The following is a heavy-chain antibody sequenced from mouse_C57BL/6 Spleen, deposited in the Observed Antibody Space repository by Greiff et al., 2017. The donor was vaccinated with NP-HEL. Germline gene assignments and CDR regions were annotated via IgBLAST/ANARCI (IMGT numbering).Heavy chain of an antibody. Sequence: QVQLQQPGAELVKPGASVKLSCKASGYTFTSYWMQWVKQRPGQGLEWIGEIDPSDSYTNYNQKFKGKATLTVDTSSSTAYMQLSSLTSEDSAVYYCARSNSNDGGHYYAMDYWGQGTSVTVAT. J-gene: IGHJ4*01. D-gene: IGHD2-12*01. CDR1: GYTFTSYW. V-gene: IGHV1-50*01. CDR3: ARSNSNDGGHYYAMDY. CDR2: IDPSDSYT.